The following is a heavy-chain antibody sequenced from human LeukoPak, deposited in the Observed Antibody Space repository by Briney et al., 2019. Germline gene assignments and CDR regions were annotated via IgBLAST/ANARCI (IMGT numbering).Heavy chain of an antibody. Sequence: SETLSLTCTVSGGSISSGDYYWSWIRQPPGEGLEWIGYIYYSGSTYYNPSLKSRVTISVDTSKNQFSLKLSSVTAADTAVYYCARDKDSSSWSLFDYWGQGTLVTVSS. J-gene: IGHJ4*02. D-gene: IGHD6-13*01. CDR3: ARDKDSSSWSLFDY. CDR2: IYYSGST. CDR1: GGSISSGDYY. V-gene: IGHV4-30-4*02.